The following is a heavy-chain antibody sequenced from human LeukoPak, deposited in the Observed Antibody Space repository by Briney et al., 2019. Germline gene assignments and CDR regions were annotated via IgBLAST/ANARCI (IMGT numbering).Heavy chain of an antibody. Sequence: ASVKVSCKASGGTFSSYAISWVRQAPGQGLGRMGGIIPIFGTANYAQKFQGRVTITADESTSTAYMEPSSLRSEDTAVYYCARDGSGYGMDVWGQGTTVTVSS. V-gene: IGHV1-69*13. CDR2: IIPIFGTA. D-gene: IGHD3-10*01. CDR1: GGTFSSYA. J-gene: IGHJ6*02. CDR3: ARDGSGYGMDV.